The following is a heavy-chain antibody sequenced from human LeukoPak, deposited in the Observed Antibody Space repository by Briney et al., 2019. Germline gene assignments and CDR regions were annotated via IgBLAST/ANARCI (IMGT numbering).Heavy chain of an antibody. Sequence: PGGSLRLSCAPSGFKFDTYAMHWVRQAPGKGLEWVALISYDGGNIYCGDSVRGRFTISRDNDNNMLYLQMNSLRPEDTAVYYCARDPPFGNGWSQNFFDYWGQGTLVIVSS. CDR1: GFKFDTYA. CDR2: ISYDGGNI. J-gene: IGHJ4*02. D-gene: IGHD6-19*01. V-gene: IGHV3-30*04. CDR3: ARDPPFGNGWSQNFFDY.